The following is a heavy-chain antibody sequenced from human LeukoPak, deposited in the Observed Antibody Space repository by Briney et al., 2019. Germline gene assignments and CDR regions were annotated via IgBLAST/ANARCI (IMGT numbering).Heavy chain of an antibody. CDR1: RFIFSSYW. V-gene: IGHV3-7*01. CDR3: VAFPDNSASSGDPQY. Sequence: PGGSLRLSCAASRFIFSSYWMSWIRQAPGEGLEWVAHINQDGSDKYYVDSVKGRFTISRDNAQSSLFLQMNRLRADDTALYFCVAFPDNSASSGDPQYWGQGTLVTVSS. D-gene: IGHD3-22*01. J-gene: IGHJ4*02. CDR2: INQDGSDK.